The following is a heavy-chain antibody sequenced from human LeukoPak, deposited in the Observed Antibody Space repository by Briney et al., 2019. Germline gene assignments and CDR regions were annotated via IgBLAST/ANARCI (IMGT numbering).Heavy chain of an antibody. V-gene: IGHV1-69*13. CDR3: ARAPDYSSGWDGACDI. CDR1: GGTLTSSA. D-gene: IGHD6-25*01. J-gene: IGHJ3*02. CDR2: LIPIFGTA. Sequence: AAKVSCKAPGGTLTSSAISWVRHTPGEGVECMGRLIPIFGTANSAQKFQGRVTITADQSTSTAYMELSSLRSEDTAVYYCARAPDYSSGWDGACDIWGEGTMVTVSS.